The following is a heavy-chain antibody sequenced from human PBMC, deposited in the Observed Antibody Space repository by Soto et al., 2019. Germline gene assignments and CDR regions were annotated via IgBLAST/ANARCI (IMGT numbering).Heavy chain of an antibody. CDR2: IYWDDDK. CDR1: GFSLSTSGVG. J-gene: IGHJ4*02. V-gene: IGHV2-5*02. CDR3: ARRTTGTDFDY. D-gene: IGHD1-1*01. Sequence: QITLKESGPTLVKPTQTLTLTCTFSGFSLSTSGVGVGWIHQPPGKALEWLALIYWDDDKLYSPSLQSRLTITKGTSKNQVVLTMTNMDSVDTGTYYCARRTTGTDFDYWGPGTLVTVSS.